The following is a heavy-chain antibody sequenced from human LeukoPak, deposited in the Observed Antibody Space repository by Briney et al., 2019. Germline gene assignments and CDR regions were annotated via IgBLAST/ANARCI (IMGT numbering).Heavy chain of an antibody. J-gene: IGHJ4*02. CDR3: ARRDYYDRTGYYYYFDY. Sequence: GESLKISCQGSGYSFNMYWVAWVRQLPGRGLEWMGAIYPGGSDTKYSPSFEGQVTISADKSISTAYLQWSSLRASDTAMYYCARRDYYDRTGYYYYFDYWGQGTLVTVSS. V-gene: IGHV5-51*01. CDR1: GYSFNMYW. D-gene: IGHD3-22*01. CDR2: IYPGGSDT.